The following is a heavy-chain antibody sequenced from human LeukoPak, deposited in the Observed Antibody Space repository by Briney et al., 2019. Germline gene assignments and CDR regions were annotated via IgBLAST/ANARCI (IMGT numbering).Heavy chain of an antibody. CDR3: AKSLVAAATTDY. CDR1: GDTFTGYY. J-gene: IGHJ4*02. V-gene: IGHV1-2*02. D-gene: IGHD6-13*01. Sequence: ASVKVSCKASGDTFTGYYMHWVRQAPGQGLEWMGWINPNSGGTNYAQKFQGRVTLTRDTSISTAYMELSGLKSDDTAVYYCAKSLVAAATTDYWGQGTLVTVSS. CDR2: INPNSGGT.